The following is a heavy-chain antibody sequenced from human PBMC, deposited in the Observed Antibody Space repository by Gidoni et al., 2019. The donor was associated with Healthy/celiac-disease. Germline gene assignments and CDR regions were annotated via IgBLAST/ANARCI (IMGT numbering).Heavy chain of an antibody. D-gene: IGHD6-6*01. Sequence: QLQLQESGPGLVKPSETLSLTCTVSGGSISSRSYYWGWIRQPPGKGLEWIGSIYYSGSTYYNPSLKSRVTISVDTSKNQFSLKLSSVTAADTAVYYCARPVFPYSSSFGRSVWFDPWGQGTLVTVSS. CDR3: ARPVFPYSSSFGRSVWFDP. V-gene: IGHV4-39*01. CDR2: IYYSGST. CDR1: GGSISSRSYY. J-gene: IGHJ5*02.